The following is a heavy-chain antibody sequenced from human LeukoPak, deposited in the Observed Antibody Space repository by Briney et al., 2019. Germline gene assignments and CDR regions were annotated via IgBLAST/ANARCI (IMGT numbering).Heavy chain of an antibody. CDR3: ARTPYDFWSGYTWFNYFDY. CDR2: IYYSGST. J-gene: IGHJ4*02. Sequence: SETLSLTCTVSGGSISSYYWSWIRQPSGKGLEWIGYIYYSGSTNYNPSLKSRVTISVDTSKNQFSLKLSSVTAADTAVYYCARTPYDFWSGYTWFNYFDYWGQGTLVTVSS. CDR1: GGSISSYY. D-gene: IGHD3-3*01. V-gene: IGHV4-59*01.